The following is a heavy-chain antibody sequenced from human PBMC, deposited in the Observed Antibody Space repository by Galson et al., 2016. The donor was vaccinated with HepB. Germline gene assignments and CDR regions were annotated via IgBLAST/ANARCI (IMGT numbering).Heavy chain of an antibody. J-gene: IGHJ4*02. CDR2: IKQDGSEK. D-gene: IGHD1/OR15-1a*01. Sequence: SLRLSCAASGFTLSSYWMTWVRQAPGKGLEWMANIKQDGSEKYYVDSVKGRFTISRDNAKNSLSLQMNSLRAEDTAIYYCATTKTTRDWGQGTLVTVSS. CDR3: ATTKTTRD. V-gene: IGHV3-7*01. CDR1: GFTLSSYW.